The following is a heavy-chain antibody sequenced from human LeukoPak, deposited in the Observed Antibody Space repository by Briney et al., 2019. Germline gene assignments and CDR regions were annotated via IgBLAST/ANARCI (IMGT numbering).Heavy chain of an antibody. CDR1: GYTFTSYG. D-gene: IGHD6-13*01. J-gene: IGHJ6*03. CDR3: ARDRGLDIAAAGKFRHYYYYMDV. CDR2: ISAYNGHT. Sequence: ASVKVSCNASGYTFTSYGISWVRQAPGQGLEWMGWISAYNGHTKYAQKFQGRVTMTTDTSTSTAYMELRSLRSDDTAVYYCARDRGLDIAAAGKFRHYYYYMDVWGKGTTVTVSS. V-gene: IGHV1-18*01.